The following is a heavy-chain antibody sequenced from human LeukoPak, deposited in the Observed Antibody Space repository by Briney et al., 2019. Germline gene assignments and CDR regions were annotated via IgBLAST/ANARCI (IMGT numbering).Heavy chain of an antibody. V-gene: IGHV1-46*01. CDR2: INPSGGST. CDR1: GYTFTSYY. CDR3: ARDRRAGTSRDAFDI. J-gene: IGHJ3*02. D-gene: IGHD6-13*01. Sequence: GASVTVSCKASGYTFTSYYMHWVRQAPGQGLEWMGIINPSGGSTSYAQKFQGRVTMTRDTSTSTVYMELSSLRSEDTAVYYCARDRRAGTSRDAFDIWGQGTMVTVSS.